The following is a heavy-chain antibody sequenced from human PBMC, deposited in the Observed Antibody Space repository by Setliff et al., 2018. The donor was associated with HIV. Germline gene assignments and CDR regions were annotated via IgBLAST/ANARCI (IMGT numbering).Heavy chain of an antibody. CDR1: GYTFTGYA. Sequence: ASVKVSCKASGYTFTGYAISWVRQAPGQGLEWLGWISAYNGVTNYAQKVQGRVSMTIDTSTSTAYMELRSLRSDDMAVYYCARRGVFDAFDIWGQGTMVTVSS. J-gene: IGHJ3*02. V-gene: IGHV1-18*03. CDR3: ARRGVFDAFDI. D-gene: IGHD6-13*01. CDR2: ISAYNGVT.